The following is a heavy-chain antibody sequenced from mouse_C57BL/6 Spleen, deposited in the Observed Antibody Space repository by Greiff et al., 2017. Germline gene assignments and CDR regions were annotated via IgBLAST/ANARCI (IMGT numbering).Heavy chain of an antibody. V-gene: IGHV1-52*01. Sequence: QVQLQQPGAELVRPVSSVKLSCKASGYTFTSYWMHWVKQRPIQGLEWIGNIDPSDSETHYNQKFKDKATLTVDKSSSTAYMQLSSLTSEDSAVYYWARAHYYGSSLEFAYWGQGTLVTVSA. J-gene: IGHJ3*01. CDR1: GYTFTSYW. CDR3: ARAHYYGSSLEFAY. CDR2: IDPSDSET. D-gene: IGHD1-1*01.